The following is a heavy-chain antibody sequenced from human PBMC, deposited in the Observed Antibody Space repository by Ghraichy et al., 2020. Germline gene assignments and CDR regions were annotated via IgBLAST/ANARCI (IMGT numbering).Heavy chain of an antibody. CDR3: AREGPFCSGGRCNKYFDY. CDR1: GVSISSHY. D-gene: IGHD2-15*01. V-gene: IGHV4-59*11. J-gene: IGHJ4*02. Sequence: ETLSLTCTVSGVSISSHYWSWIRQPPGKTLEWIGYIYYSGATNYKPSLKSRVTMSIDTSKNQFSLKLSSVTAADTAVYYCAREGPFCSGGRCNKYFDYWGQGTLVTVSS. CDR2: IYYSGAT.